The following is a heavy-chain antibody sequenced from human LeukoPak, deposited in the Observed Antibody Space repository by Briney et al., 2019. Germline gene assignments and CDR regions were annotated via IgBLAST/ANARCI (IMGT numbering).Heavy chain of an antibody. CDR2: IYYSGST. Sequence: SETLSLTCTVSGGSISNSYWSWVRQPPGKGLEWIGYIYYSGSTYYNPSLKSRVTISVDTSKNQFSLKLSSVTAADTAVYYCARQQLGYCSGGSCYNGWYFDLWGRGTLVTVSS. J-gene: IGHJ2*01. CDR1: GGSISNSY. CDR3: ARQQLGYCSGGSCYNGWYFDL. V-gene: IGHV4-59*06. D-gene: IGHD2-15*01.